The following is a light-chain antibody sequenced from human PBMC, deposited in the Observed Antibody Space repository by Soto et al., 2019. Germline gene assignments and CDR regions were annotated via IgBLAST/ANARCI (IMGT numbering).Light chain of an antibody. J-gene: IGKJ1*01. Sequence: EIVLTQSPGTLSLSPGERATLSCRASESVSSKLVWYQQKPGQAPRLLMYEASNRATGIPARFSGGGSGTDFTLTISSLEPEDFAVYYCQQRSDWPWTFGQGTKVDIK. CDR2: EAS. V-gene: IGKV3-11*01. CDR3: QQRSDWPWT. CDR1: ESVSSK.